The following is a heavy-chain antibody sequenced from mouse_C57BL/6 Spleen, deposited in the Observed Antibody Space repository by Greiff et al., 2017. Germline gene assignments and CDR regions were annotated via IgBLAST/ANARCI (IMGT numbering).Heavy chain of an antibody. CDR1: GYTFTSYW. Sequence: QVQLQQPGAELVKPGASVKLSCKASGYTFTSYWMQWVKQRPGQGLEWIGEIDPSDSYTNYNQKFKGKATLTVDTSSSTAYMQLSSLTSEDSAVYYCARGARYAIDYWGQGTSVTVSS. V-gene: IGHV1-50*01. J-gene: IGHJ4*01. CDR3: ARGARYAIDY. CDR2: IDPSDSYT.